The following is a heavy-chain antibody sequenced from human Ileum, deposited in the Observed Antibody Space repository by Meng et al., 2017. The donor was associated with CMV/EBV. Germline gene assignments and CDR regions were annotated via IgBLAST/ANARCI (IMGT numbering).Heavy chain of an antibody. V-gene: IGHV3-30*04. CDR1: GFIFKDYS. Sequence: GESLKISCAVSGFIFKDYSMHWVRQAPGKGLEWVAVTPHDGSNEHYADSVKGRFTISRDSSKNTVSLQMSSLRAEDTALYYCATGSLVFYDIWGQGTMVTVSS. J-gene: IGHJ3*02. CDR2: TPHDGSNE. D-gene: IGHD1-1*01. CDR3: ATGSLVFYDI.